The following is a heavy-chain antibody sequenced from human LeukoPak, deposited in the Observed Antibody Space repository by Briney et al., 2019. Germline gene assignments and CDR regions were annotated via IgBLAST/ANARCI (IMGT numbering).Heavy chain of an antibody. Sequence: SETLSLTCTVSGGSISSSSYYWGWIRQPPGKGLEWIGSIYYSGSTYYNPSLKSRVTISVDTSKNQFSLKLSSVTAADTAVYYCVSESGRSDAFDIWGQGTMVTVSS. CDR2: IYYSGST. D-gene: IGHD1-26*01. V-gene: IGHV4-39*01. J-gene: IGHJ3*02. CDR3: VSESGRSDAFDI. CDR1: GGSISSSSYY.